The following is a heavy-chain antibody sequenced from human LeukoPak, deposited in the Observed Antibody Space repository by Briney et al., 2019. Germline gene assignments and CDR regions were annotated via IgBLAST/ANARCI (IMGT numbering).Heavy chain of an antibody. Sequence: GGSLRLSCAASGCTFSSYEMNWVRQAPGKGLEWVSYISSSGSTIYYADSVKGRFTISRDNAKNSLYLQMNSLRAEDTAVYYCAREKREWFGELLFFDYWGQGTLVTVSS. CDR2: ISSSGSTI. V-gene: IGHV3-48*03. D-gene: IGHD3-10*01. CDR3: AREKREWFGELLFFDY. CDR1: GCTFSSYE. J-gene: IGHJ4*02.